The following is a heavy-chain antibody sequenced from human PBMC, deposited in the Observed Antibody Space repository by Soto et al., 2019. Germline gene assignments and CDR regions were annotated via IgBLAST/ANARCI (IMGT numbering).Heavy chain of an antibody. Sequence: QVQLVESGGGVVQPGRSLRLSCAASGFIFNTYDMHWVRQAPGKGLEWVAVIRFDGTSENYADSVKGRFAISRDNSKNTVYLQMNGLRAEDTAVYYCAKDFWGSWYFDLWGRGTLVTVSS. D-gene: IGHD3-16*01. V-gene: IGHV3-30*02. CDR3: AKDFWGSWYFDL. J-gene: IGHJ2*01. CDR2: IRFDGTSE. CDR1: GFIFNTYD.